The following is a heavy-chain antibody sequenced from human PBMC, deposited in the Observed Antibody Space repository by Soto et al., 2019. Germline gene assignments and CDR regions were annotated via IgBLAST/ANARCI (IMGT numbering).Heavy chain of an antibody. CDR3: ALALGPTTALDY. J-gene: IGHJ4*02. D-gene: IGHD1-26*01. CDR2: IFNSGTT. V-gene: IGHV4-31*02. CDR1: GASTVSHYH. Sequence: QVQLQESGPGLVKPSQTLSLTCSVSGASTVSHYHWTWIRQPPGKGLEWMGYIFNSGTTFYNPSLTSRLSISMDTSGNHFSLELRSVTAADTAAYYCALALGPTTALDYWGQGTLVTVSS.